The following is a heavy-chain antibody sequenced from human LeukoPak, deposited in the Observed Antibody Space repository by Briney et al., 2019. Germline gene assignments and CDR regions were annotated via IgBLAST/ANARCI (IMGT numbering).Heavy chain of an antibody. D-gene: IGHD3-3*01. CDR3: AKDFDFWSGSLPAHDY. Sequence: GGSLRLSCAASGFTFSSYAMSWVRQAPGKGLEWVSAISGSGGSTRYADSVKGRFTISRDNSKNTLYLQMNSLRAEDTAVYYCAKDFDFWSGSLPAHDYWGQGTLVTVSS. J-gene: IGHJ4*02. V-gene: IGHV3-23*01. CDR2: ISGSGGST. CDR1: GFTFSSYA.